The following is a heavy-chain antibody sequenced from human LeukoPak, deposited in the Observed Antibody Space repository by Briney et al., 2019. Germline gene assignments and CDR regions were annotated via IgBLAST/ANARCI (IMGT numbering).Heavy chain of an antibody. V-gene: IGHV3-7*01. J-gene: IGHJ4*02. D-gene: IGHD2-21*02. CDR2: INQDGSEK. CDR1: GFTFSSYW. Sequence: GGSLRLSCAASGFTFSSYWMTWVRQAPGMGPECVANINQDGSEKNYVDSVRGRFTIPRDNARNSLYLQLNSLRAEDTAVYYCARTARLLESWGQGTLVTVSS. CDR3: ARTARLLES.